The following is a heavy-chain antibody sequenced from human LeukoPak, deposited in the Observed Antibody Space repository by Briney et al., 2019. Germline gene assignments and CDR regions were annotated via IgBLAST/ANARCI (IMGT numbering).Heavy chain of an antibody. CDR2: IIPIFGTA. J-gene: IGHJ6*03. CDR1: GGTFSSYA. D-gene: IGHD4-17*01. V-gene: IGHV1-69*05. CDR3: ARVHGDYPYYYYMDV. Sequence: SVKVSCKASGGTFSSYAISWVRQAPGQGLEWMGRIIPIFGTANCAQKFQGRVTITTDESTSTAYMELSSLRSEDTAVYYCARVHGDYPYYYYMDVWGKGTTVTVSS.